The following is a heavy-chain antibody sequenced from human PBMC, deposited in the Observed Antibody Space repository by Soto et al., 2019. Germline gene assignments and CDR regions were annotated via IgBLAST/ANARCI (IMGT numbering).Heavy chain of an antibody. D-gene: IGHD3-9*01. CDR2: ISGRSDYI. CDR3: ARDRSRSDWFPHIDQ. J-gene: IGHJ5*02. CDR1: GFTFTIYN. Sequence: GGSLRLSCAASGFTFTIYNMNWVRQAPGKGLEWVSSISGRSDYIYYADSVRGRFTTSRDNAKNSLFLQLNSLRAEDTAVYYCARDRSRSDWFPHIDQWGQGTLVTVSS. V-gene: IGHV3-21*01.